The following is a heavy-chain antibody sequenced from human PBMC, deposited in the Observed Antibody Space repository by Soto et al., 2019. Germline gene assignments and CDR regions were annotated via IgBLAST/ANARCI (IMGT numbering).Heavy chain of an antibody. J-gene: IGHJ4*02. D-gene: IGHD3-3*01. Sequence: QVQLLQSGAEVKKPGASVRISCKSSANTFINNYINWVRQAPGQGLEWLGVFNPRGGTTRYAQKFQGRVTMTGDTSKRTVFMELSNLKSEDTAVYYCARVYGLVQYDDFGSGYYDYWGQGTLVIVSS. V-gene: IGHV1-46*01. CDR1: ANTFINNY. CDR2: FNPRGGTT. CDR3: ARVYGLVQYDDFGSGYYDY.